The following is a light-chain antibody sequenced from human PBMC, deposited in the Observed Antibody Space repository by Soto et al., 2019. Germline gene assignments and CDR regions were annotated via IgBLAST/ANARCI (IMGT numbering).Light chain of an antibody. J-gene: IGKJ5*01. CDR2: GAS. V-gene: IGKV3-20*01. CDR3: QQYGGSPRIT. CDR1: ERLSSVY. Sequence: EIMLSQSLGTLSLSPGERATLSCRASERLSSVYLAWYQQRPGQPPRLLIYGASNRATGIPDRFSGSGSGTDFTLIITRLEPEDVAIYYCQQYGGSPRITFGQGTLPEI.